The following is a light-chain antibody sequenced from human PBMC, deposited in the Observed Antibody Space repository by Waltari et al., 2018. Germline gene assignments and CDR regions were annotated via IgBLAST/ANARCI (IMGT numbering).Light chain of an antibody. V-gene: IGKV1-5*03. J-gene: IGKJ2*01. CDR2: MSS. CDR1: PYISYV. CDR3: QHYIHYPYT. Sequence: CHASPYISYVLALFQHKPGKAPTLLIYMSSRLPTGVPSRFSGSGAGTEFALTISSLHPDDFATYYCQHYIHYPYTFGQGTNLEIK.